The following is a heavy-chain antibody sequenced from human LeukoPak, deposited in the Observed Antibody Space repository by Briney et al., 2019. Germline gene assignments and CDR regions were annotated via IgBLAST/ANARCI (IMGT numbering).Heavy chain of an antibody. V-gene: IGHV4-59*12. CDR3: ARAHERGIVVVIHYFDY. CDR2: IYYSGST. D-gene: IGHD3-22*01. Sequence: SETLSLTCTVSGGSISSYYWSWIRQPPGKGLEWIGYIYYSGSTNYNPSLKSRVTISVDTSKNQFSLKLSSVTAADTAVYYCARAHERGIVVVIHYFDYWGQGTLVTVSS. CDR1: GGSISSYY. J-gene: IGHJ4*02.